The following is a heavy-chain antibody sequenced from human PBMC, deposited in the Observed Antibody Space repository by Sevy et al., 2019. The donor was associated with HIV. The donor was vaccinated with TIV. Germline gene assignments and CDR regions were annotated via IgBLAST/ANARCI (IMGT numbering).Heavy chain of an antibody. Sequence: ASVKVSCKASGYTFTSYGISWVRQAPGQGLEWMGWISAYKGNTNYAQKFQGRVTMTTDTSTFTAYMELRSLRYDDTAVYYCTRDRDYDYIWGTFPYRDYWGQGTLVTVSS. J-gene: IGHJ4*02. CDR2: ISAYKGNT. D-gene: IGHD3-16*01. V-gene: IGHV1-18*01. CDR3: TRDRDYDYIWGTFPYRDY. CDR1: GYTFTSYG.